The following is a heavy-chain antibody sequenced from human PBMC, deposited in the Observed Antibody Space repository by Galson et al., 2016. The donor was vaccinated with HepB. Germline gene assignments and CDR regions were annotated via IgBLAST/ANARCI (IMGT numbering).Heavy chain of an antibody. CDR3: ARGLNEIHLWLTHYYYDLDV. CDR2: IIPFIGAA. CDR1: GCTFSSYA. J-gene: IGHJ6*01. D-gene: IGHD5-18*01. V-gene: IGHV1-69*13. Sequence: SVKVSCKASGCTFSSYAISWVRQAPGQRLEWMGGIIPFIGAANYAQEFQGRVTITADESTSTAYMELSSLRSEDTAVYYCARGLNEIHLWLTHYYYDLDVWGQGTTVIVSS.